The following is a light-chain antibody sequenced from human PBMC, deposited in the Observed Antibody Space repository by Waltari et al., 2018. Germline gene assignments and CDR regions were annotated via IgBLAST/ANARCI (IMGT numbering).Light chain of an antibody. CDR1: QGVSSY. J-gene: IGKJ5*01. CDR3: RQNGNGLIT. V-gene: IGKV3-11*01. Sequence: EIVLTQSPATLPLSPGGRPTLSCRASQGVSSYLVRYQQKPGQAPRLLIFDASNRATGIPARFCGSGSGTDVAHTCSSQEPEGFAVYDCRQNGNGLITLGPGTRLEL. CDR2: DAS.